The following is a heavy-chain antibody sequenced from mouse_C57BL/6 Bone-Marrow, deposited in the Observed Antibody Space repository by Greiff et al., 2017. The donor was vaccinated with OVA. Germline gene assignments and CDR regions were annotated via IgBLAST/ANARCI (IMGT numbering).Heavy chain of an antibody. CDR3: ERCIRLYYYGSRGGYFDV. CDR2: IYPRDGST. Sequence: QVQLQQSDAELVKPGASVKISCKVSGYTFTDHTIHWMKQRPEQGLEWIGYIYPRDGSTKYNEKFKGKATLTADKSSSTAYMQLNSLTSEDSAVYFCERCIRLYYYGSRGGYFDVWGTGTTVTVSS. V-gene: IGHV1-78*01. D-gene: IGHD1-1*01. CDR1: GYTFTDHT. J-gene: IGHJ1*03.